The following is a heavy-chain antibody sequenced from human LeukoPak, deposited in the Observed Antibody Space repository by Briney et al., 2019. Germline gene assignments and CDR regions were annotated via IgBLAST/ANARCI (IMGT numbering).Heavy chain of an antibody. Sequence: PGGSLRLSCAASGFTFSSYAMSWVRQAPGKGLEWVSAISGSGGSTYYADSVKGRFTISRDNSKNTLYLQMNSLRAEDTAVYYCAKDRGPVLRFLEWLLDDYFDYWGQGTLVTVSS. D-gene: IGHD3-3*01. CDR2: ISGSGGST. V-gene: IGHV3-23*01. CDR1: GFTFSSYA. J-gene: IGHJ4*02. CDR3: AKDRGPVLRFLEWLLDDYFDY.